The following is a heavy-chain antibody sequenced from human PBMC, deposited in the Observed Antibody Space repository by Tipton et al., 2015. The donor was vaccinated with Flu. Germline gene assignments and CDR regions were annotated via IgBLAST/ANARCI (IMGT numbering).Heavy chain of an antibody. J-gene: IGHJ4*02. CDR3: ASALVVAPGV. V-gene: IGHV3-48*03. Sequence: SLRLSCAASGFTFSSYEMNWVRQAPGKGLEWVSYISSSGSTIYYADSVKGRFTISRDNAKNSLYLQMNSLRAEDTAVYYCASALVVAPGVWGQGTLVTVSS. CDR1: GFTFSSYE. D-gene: IGHD2-15*01. CDR2: ISSSGSTI.